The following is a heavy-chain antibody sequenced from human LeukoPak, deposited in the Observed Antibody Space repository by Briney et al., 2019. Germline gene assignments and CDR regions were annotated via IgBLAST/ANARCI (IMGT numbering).Heavy chain of an antibody. D-gene: IGHD6-19*01. CDR3: AKDLERRHLYSSGWWYFDY. Sequence: PGRSLRLSCAASGFTFSSYGMHWVRQAPGKGLEWVAVISYDGSNKYCADSVKGRFTISRDNSKNTLYLQMNSLRAEDTAVYYCAKDLERRHLYSSGWWYFDYWGQGTLVTVSS. V-gene: IGHV3-30*18. J-gene: IGHJ4*02. CDR2: ISYDGSNK. CDR1: GFTFSSYG.